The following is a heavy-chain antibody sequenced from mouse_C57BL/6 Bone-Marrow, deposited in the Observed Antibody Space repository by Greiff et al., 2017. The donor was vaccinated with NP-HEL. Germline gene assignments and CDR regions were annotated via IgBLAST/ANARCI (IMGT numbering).Heavy chain of an antibody. Sequence: QVQLQQSGAELARPGASVKLSCKASGYTFTSYGISWVKQRTGQGLEWIGEIYPRSGNTYYNEKFKGKATLTADKSSSTAYMELRSLTSEDSAVYFCARCPYDDGGGWGQGTTLTVSS. V-gene: IGHV1-81*01. CDR3: ARCPYDDGGG. CDR1: GYTFTSYG. D-gene: IGHD2-4*01. J-gene: IGHJ2*01. CDR2: IYPRSGNT.